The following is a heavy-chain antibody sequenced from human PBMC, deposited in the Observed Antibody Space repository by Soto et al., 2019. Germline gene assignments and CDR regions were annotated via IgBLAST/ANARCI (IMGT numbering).Heavy chain of an antibody. Sequence: SETLSLTCAVYGGSFSGYYWSWIRQPPGKGLEWIGEINHSGSTNYNPSLKSRVTISVDTSKNQFSLKLSSVTAADTAVYYCARGSPSMYSSLGYGMDVWGQGTTVTVSS. V-gene: IGHV4-34*01. CDR3: ARGSPSMYSSLGYGMDV. J-gene: IGHJ6*02. CDR2: INHSGST. D-gene: IGHD6-6*01. CDR1: GGSFSGYY.